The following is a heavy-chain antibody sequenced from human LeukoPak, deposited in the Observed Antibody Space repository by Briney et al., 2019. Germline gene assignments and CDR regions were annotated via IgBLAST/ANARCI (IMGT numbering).Heavy chain of an antibody. CDR2: ISSSSTYT. Sequence: GGSLRLSCAVSRFPFSDYYMTWIRQAPGKGLQWVSYISSSSTYTHYADSVKGRFTISRDNAKNSLYLQMNSLRVEDTAVYFCARVYGGNRGYFDYWGQGALVTVSS. CDR3: ARVYGGNRGYFDY. J-gene: IGHJ4*02. CDR1: RFPFSDYY. D-gene: IGHD4-23*01. V-gene: IGHV3-11*05.